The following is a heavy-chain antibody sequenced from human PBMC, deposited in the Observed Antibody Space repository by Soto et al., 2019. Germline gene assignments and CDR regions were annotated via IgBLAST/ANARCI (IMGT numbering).Heavy chain of an antibody. D-gene: IGHD1-20*01. CDR1: GYSFTSYW. CDR2: IYPGDSDT. J-gene: IGHJ3*02. CDR3: ARQAVRITGTFPDAFDI. V-gene: IGHV5-51*01. Sequence: GESLQISCKGSGYSFTSYWIGWVRQMTGKGLEWMGIIYPGDSDTRYSPSFQGQVTISADKSISTAYLQWSSLKASDTAMYYCARQAVRITGTFPDAFDIWGQGTMVTVSS.